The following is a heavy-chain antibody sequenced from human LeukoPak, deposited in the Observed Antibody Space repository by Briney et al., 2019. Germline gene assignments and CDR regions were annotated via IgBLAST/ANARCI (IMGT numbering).Heavy chain of an antibody. J-gene: IGHJ5*02. CDR1: GGSIRSSSYN. CDR3: AKASVGARFFDP. Sequence: SETLSLTCTVSGGSIRSSSYNWGWIRQPPGKGLEWIGEIYHSGSTNYNPSLKSRVTISVDKSKNQFSLKLSSVTAADTAVYYCAKASVGARFFDPWGQGTLVTVSS. V-gene: IGHV4-39*07. D-gene: IGHD1-26*01. CDR2: IYHSGST.